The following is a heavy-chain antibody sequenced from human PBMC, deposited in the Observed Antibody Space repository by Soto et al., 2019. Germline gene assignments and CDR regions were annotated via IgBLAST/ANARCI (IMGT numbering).Heavy chain of an antibody. D-gene: IGHD3-3*01. V-gene: IGHV5-10-1*03. CDR2: IDPSDSYT. CDR1: GYSFTSYW. Sequence: EVQLVQSGAEVKKPGESLRISCKGSGYSFTSYWISWVRQMPGKGLEWMGRIDPSDSYTNYSPSFQGHVTISADKSISTAYLQWSSLKASDTAMYYCARHDATFFGVVHDWFDPWGQGTLVTVSS. CDR3: ARHDATFFGVVHDWFDP. J-gene: IGHJ5*02.